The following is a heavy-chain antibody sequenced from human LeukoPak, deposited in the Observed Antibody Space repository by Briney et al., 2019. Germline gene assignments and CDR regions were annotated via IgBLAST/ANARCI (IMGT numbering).Heavy chain of an antibody. Sequence: ASVKVSCKASGYTFTGYYMHWVRQAPGQGLEWMGWINPNSGGTNYAKKFQGWVTMTSDTSISTAYMELSRLRSDYTAVYYCARAYDILTGYYNAFYIWGQGTMVTVSS. CDR1: GYTFTGYY. D-gene: IGHD3-9*01. CDR2: INPNSGGT. J-gene: IGHJ3*02. CDR3: ARAYDILTGYYNAFYI. V-gene: IGHV1-2*04.